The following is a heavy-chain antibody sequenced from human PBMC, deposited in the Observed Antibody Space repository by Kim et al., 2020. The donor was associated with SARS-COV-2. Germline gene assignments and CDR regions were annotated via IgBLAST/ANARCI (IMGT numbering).Heavy chain of an antibody. V-gene: IGHV3-23*01. CDR1: GFTFGNYG. J-gene: IGHJ4*02. CDR2: ISDSGGKT. CDR3: AKSPIPVGLLPGF. Sequence: GGSLRLSCAASGFTFGNYGMIWVHQAPGKGLEWVSAISDSGGKTYYADSMKGRFSISRDNSKNTLYLQLNTLRAEDTAIYYCAKSPIPVGLLPGFWGQGTLVTVSS. D-gene: IGHD6-19*01.